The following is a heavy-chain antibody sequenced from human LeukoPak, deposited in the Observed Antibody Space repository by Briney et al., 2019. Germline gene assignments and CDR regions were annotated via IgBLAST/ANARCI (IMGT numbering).Heavy chain of an antibody. CDR3: ASSLRLQCSSTSCFGGGFDY. V-gene: IGHV3-53*05. D-gene: IGHD2-2*01. CDR1: GFTVSSNY. CDR2: IYSGGST. J-gene: IGHJ4*02. Sequence: GGSLRLSCAASGFTVSSNYMSWVRQAPGKGLEWVSVIYSGGSTYYADSVKGRFTISRDNSKNTLYLQMNSLRAEDTAVYYCASSLRLQCSSTSCFGGGFDYWGQGTLVTVSS.